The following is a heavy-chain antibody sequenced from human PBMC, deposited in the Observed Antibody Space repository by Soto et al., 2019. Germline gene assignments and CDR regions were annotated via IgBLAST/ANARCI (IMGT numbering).Heavy chain of an antibody. CDR3: AKDHLTTTVTTVGY. J-gene: IGHJ4*02. CDR1: GFTFSNYG. Sequence: QVQLVESGGGVVQPGRSLRLSCAASGFTFSNYGMHWVRQAPGKGLEWVAVISYHGSDKYYADSVKGRFTISRDNSKNTLYLQMDSLRAEDRAVYYCAKDHLTTTVTTVGYWGQGTLVTVSS. CDR2: ISYHGSDK. V-gene: IGHV3-30*18. D-gene: IGHD4-17*01.